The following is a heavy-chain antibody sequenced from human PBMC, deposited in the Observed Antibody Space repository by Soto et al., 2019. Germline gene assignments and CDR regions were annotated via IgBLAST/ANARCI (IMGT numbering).Heavy chain of an antibody. V-gene: IGHV5-51*01. CDR1: GYNFTNYW. CDR3: AREGSSGRDDTLDV. CDR2: IHPGDSDT. Sequence: PGESLKISWKGSGYNFTNYWIGWIRQMPGKGLERMGIIHPGDSDTRYSPSFQGHIIISADKSISTVYLQWSSLTASDTAMYYCAREGSSGRDDTLDVWGQGTTVTVSS. D-gene: IGHD6-19*01. J-gene: IGHJ6*01.